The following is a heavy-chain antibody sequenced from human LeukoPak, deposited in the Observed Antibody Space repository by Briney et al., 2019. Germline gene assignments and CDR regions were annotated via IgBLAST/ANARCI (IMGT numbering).Heavy chain of an antibody. CDR3: ARHDSSGWNWFDP. CDR1: GGSVSSGGYY. J-gene: IGHJ5*02. Sequence: PSETLSLTCTVSGGSVSSGGYYWSWIRQPPGKGLDWIGYVYYSGSTNYNPSLRSRVTISVDTSKNQFSLKLISVTAADTAVYFCARHDSSGWNWFDPWGQGTLVTVSS. D-gene: IGHD6-19*01. V-gene: IGHV4-61*08. CDR2: VYYSGST.